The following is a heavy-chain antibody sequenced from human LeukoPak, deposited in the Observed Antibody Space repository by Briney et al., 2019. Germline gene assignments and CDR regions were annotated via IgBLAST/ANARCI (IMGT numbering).Heavy chain of an antibody. Sequence: ASVTVSCTASGYTFTSYYMHWVRRAPGQGLEWMGIINPSGGSTSYAQKFQGRVTMTRDTSTSTVYMELSSLGSEDTAVYYCARVKRFLEWPYYYYGMDVWGQGTTVTVSS. V-gene: IGHV1-46*01. D-gene: IGHD3-3*01. CDR3: ARVKRFLEWPYYYYGMDV. CDR2: INPSGGST. CDR1: GYTFTSYY. J-gene: IGHJ6*02.